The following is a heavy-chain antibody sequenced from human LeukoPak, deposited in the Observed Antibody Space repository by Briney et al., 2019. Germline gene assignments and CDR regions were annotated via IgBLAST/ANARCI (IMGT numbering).Heavy chain of an antibody. CDR3: ARASILYYDSSGYYPLHYYYYGMDV. CDR2: IIPIFGTA. V-gene: IGHV1-69*13. CDR1: GGTFSSYA. Sequence: SVKVSCKASGGTFSSYAISWVRQAPGQGLEWMGGIIPIFGTANYAQKFQGRVTIIADESTSTAYMELSSLRSEDTAVYYCARASILYYDSSGYYPLHYYYYGMDVWGQGTTVTVSS. D-gene: IGHD3-22*01. J-gene: IGHJ6*02.